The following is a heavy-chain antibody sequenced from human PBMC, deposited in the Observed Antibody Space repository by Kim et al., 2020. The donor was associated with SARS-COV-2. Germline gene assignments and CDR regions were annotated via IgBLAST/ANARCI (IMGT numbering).Heavy chain of an antibody. CDR3: VKDVEEPGYVCFFV. V-gene: IGHV3-64D*06. D-gene: IGHD3-16*01. CDR2: ISSNGSST. CDR1: GFIFSSYD. Sequence: GGSLRLSCSASGFIFSSYDMHWVRQAPGKGLEWVSPISSNGSSTYYADSVKGRFTISRDNAKNTLYLQMNSLRAEDTAVYYCVKDVEEPGYVCFFVWGHGRVVSVSS. J-gene: IGHJ3*01.